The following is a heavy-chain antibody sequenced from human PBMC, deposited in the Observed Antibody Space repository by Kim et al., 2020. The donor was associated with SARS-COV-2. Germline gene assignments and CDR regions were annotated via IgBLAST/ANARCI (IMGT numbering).Heavy chain of an antibody. V-gene: IGHV4-30-2*04. D-gene: IGHD6-6*01. CDR3: ARDQRQLVLNLRWFDP. J-gene: IGHJ5*02. Sequence: SLKSRVTISVDTSKNQFSLKLSSVTAADTAVYYCARDQRQLVLNLRWFDPWGQGTLVTVSS.